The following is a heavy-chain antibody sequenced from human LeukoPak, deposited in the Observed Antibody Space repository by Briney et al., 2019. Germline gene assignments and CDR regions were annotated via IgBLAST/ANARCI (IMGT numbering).Heavy chain of an antibody. V-gene: IGHV4-59*01. CDR3: ARDFQGVDYGGNSLYNWFDP. Sequence: TSETLSLTCTVSGGSISSYYWSWIRLPPGKGLEWIGYIYYSGSTNYNPSLKSRVTISVDTSKNQFSLKLSSVTAADTAVYYCARDFQGVDYGGNSLYNWFDPWGQGTLVTVSS. CDR2: IYYSGST. J-gene: IGHJ5*02. D-gene: IGHD4-23*01. CDR1: GGSISSYY.